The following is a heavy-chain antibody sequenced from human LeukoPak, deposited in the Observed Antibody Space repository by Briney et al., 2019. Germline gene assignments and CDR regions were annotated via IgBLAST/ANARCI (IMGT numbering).Heavy chain of an antibody. CDR3: ARRYCSSTSCLFQFDP. D-gene: IGHD2-2*01. CDR1: GYSFTNHW. V-gene: IGHV5-51*01. CDR2: IYPADSDT. J-gene: IGHJ5*02. Sequence: GESLKISCKGSGYSFTNHWIGWARQMPGKGLELMGIIYPADSDTRYSPSFQGKVTISADKSINTAYLQWSSLKASDTAMYYCARRYCSSTSCLFQFDPWGLGTLVTVSS.